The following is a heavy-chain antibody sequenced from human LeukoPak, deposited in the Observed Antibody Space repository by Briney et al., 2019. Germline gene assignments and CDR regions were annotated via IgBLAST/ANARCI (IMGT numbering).Heavy chain of an antibody. CDR2: FDPVDGET. CDR1: GYTFTGYY. Sequence: ASVKVSCKASGYTFTGYYMHWVRQAPGKGLEWMGGFDPVDGETIYAQKFQGRVTMTEDTSTDTAYMELSSLRSEDTAVYYCATGTRPVYCGGDCYRGTSFDYWGQGTLVTVSP. D-gene: IGHD2-21*01. CDR3: ATGTRPVYCGGDCYRGTSFDY. V-gene: IGHV1-24*01. J-gene: IGHJ4*02.